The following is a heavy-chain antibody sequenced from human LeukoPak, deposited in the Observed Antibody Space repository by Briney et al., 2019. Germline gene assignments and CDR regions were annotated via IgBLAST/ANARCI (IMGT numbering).Heavy chain of an antibody. CDR1: GFTFSSYW. Sequence: GGSLRLSCEASGFTFSSYWMSWVRQAPGKGLEWVANIKQDGSEKYYVDSVKGRFTISRDNAKNSLYLQMNSLRAEDTAVYYCARGDAAMVTFDYYYYGMDVWGQGTTVTVSS. CDR3: ARGDAAMVTFDYYYYGMDV. V-gene: IGHV3-7*01. CDR2: IKQDGSEK. D-gene: IGHD5-18*01. J-gene: IGHJ6*02.